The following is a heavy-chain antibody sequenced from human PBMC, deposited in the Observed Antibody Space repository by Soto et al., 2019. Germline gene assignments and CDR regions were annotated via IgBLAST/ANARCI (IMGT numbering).Heavy chain of an antibody. CDR1: GGSISSYY. Sequence: SETLSLTCTVSGGSISSYYWSWIRQPPGKGLEWIGYIYYSGSTNYNPSLKSRVTVSVDTSKNQFSLKLSSVTAADTAVYYCARQDDFWSGSNWFDPWGQGTLVTVPQ. CDR3: ARQDDFWSGSNWFDP. V-gene: IGHV4-59*01. J-gene: IGHJ5*02. D-gene: IGHD3-3*01. CDR2: IYYSGST.